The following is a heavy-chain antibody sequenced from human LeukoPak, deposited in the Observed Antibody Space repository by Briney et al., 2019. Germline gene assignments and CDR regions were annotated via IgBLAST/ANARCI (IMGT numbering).Heavy chain of an antibody. D-gene: IGHD4-17*01. CDR3: ARHRPDTVTTVGWFDP. J-gene: IGHJ5*02. CDR1: GGSISSYY. Sequence: PSETLSLTCTVSGGSISSYYWSWIRQPPGKGLEWIGYIYYSGSTNYNPSLKSRVTISVGTSKNQFSLKLSSVTAADTAVYYCARHRPDTVTTVGWFDPWGQGTLVTVSS. CDR2: IYYSGST. V-gene: IGHV4-59*08.